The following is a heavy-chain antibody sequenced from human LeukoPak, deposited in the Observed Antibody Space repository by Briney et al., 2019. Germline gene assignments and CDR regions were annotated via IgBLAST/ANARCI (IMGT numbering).Heavy chain of an antibody. J-gene: IGHJ4*02. CDR2: IYYSGST. CDR3: ARGRNYIPLFDY. D-gene: IGHD1-7*01. V-gene: IGHV4-31*03. CDR1: GGSISSGGYY. Sequence: PSETLSLTCTVSGGSISSGGYYWSWIRQHPGKGLEWIGYIYYSGSTHYNPSLKSRVTISVDTSKNQFSLKLSSVTAADTAVYYCARGRNYIPLFDYWGQGTLVTVSS.